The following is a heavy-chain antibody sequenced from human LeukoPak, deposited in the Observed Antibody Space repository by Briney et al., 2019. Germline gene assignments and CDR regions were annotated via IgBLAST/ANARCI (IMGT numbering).Heavy chain of an antibody. CDR1: GGSISSSSYY. V-gene: IGHV4-39*01. Sequence: KPSETLSLTCTVSGGSISSSSYYWGWIRQPPGKGLEWIGSIYYSGSTYYNPSLKSRVTISVDTSKNQFSLKLSSVTAADTAVYYCARWRWLQLYVFDYWGQGTLVTVSS. D-gene: IGHD5-24*01. CDR3: ARWRWLQLYVFDY. CDR2: IYYSGST. J-gene: IGHJ4*02.